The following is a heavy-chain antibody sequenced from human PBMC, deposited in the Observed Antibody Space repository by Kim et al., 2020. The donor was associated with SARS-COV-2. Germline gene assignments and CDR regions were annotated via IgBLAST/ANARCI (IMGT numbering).Heavy chain of an antibody. V-gene: IGHV3-33*01. Sequence: GGSLRLSCAASGFTFSSYDMHWVRQAPGKGLEWVAVIWYDGSNKYYADSVKGRFTISRDNSKNTLYLQMNSLRAEDTAVYYCARDAGYRSSWLPDDIDYWGQGTLVTVST. J-gene: IGHJ4*02. D-gene: IGHD6-13*01. CDR2: IWYDGSNK. CDR1: GFTFSSYD. CDR3: ARDAGYRSSWLPDDIDY.